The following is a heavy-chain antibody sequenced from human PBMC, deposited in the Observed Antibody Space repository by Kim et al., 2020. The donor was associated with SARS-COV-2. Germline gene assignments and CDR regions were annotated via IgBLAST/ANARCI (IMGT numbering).Heavy chain of an antibody. J-gene: IGHJ4*02. CDR2: ISYDGSNK. Sequence: GGSLRLSCAASGFTFSTYAMHWVRQAPGKGLEWVTIISYDGSNKYYADSVKGRFTMSRDNSKNTLFLQMNSLRAEDTAVYYCAREGDTSMAVDYWCQGTL. V-gene: IGHV3-30*04. D-gene: IGHD5-18*01. CDR3: AREGDTSMAVDY. CDR1: GFTFSTYA.